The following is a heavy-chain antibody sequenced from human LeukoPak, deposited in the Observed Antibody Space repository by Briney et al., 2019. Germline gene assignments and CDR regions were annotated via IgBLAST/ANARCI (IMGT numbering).Heavy chain of an antibody. J-gene: IGHJ4*02. CDR3: ARESRYSSGWYSVYLDY. Sequence: GGSLRLSCAASGFTFDDYGMSWVRQAPGKGLEWVSGINWNGGSTGYADSVKGRFTISRDNAKNSLYLQMNSLRAEDTAVYYCARESRYSSGWYSVYLDYWGQGTLVTVSS. CDR2: INWNGGST. V-gene: IGHV3-20*04. CDR1: GFTFDDYG. D-gene: IGHD6-19*01.